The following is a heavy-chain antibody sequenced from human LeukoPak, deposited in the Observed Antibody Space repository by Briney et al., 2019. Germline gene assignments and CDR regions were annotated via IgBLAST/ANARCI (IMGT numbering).Heavy chain of an antibody. D-gene: IGHD5-12*01. CDR3: ARDTTVASGMQY. Sequence: SETLSLTCSVSGGSLSTYSWTWVRQYRGRRREWIGSIYNGGTTNYNPSLKSRATISPDTAKNQFSLRLRSVTAADTAIYYCARDTTVASGMQYWGQGTLVSVSS. CDR2: IYNGGTT. J-gene: IGHJ4*02. CDR1: GGSLSTYS. V-gene: IGHV4-59*01.